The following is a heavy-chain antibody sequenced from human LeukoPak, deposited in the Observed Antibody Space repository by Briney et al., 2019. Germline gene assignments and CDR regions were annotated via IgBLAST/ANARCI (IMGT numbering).Heavy chain of an antibody. V-gene: IGHV1-46*01. Sequence: ASVKVSRKASGYTFTSYYMHWVRQAPGQGLEWMGIINPSGGSTSYAQKFQGRVTMTRDTSTSTVYMELSSLRSEDTAVYYCARDKKLMYYYGPTIIGAPGYWGQGTLVTVSS. CDR3: ARDKKLMYYYGPTIIGAPGY. CDR1: GYTFTSYY. J-gene: IGHJ4*02. D-gene: IGHD3-10*01. CDR2: INPSGGST.